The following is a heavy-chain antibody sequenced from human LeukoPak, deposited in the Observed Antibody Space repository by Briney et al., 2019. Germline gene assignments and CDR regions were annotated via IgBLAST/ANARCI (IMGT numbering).Heavy chain of an antibody. CDR1: GGSISSSSYY. D-gene: IGHD3-9*01. V-gene: IGHV4-61*02. CDR2: IYTSGST. CDR3: AREASYYDILTGYYATLDAFDI. Sequence: PSETLSLTCTVSGGSISSSSYYWSWLRQPAGKGLEGIGRIYTSGSTNYNPSLKSRITITVNTSKNQFSLKLSSVTAADTAVYYCAREASYYDILTGYYATLDAFDIWGQGTMVTVSS. J-gene: IGHJ3*02.